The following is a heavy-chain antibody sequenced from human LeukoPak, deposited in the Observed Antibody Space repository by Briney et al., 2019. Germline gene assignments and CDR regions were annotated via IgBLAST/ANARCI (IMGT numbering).Heavy chain of an antibody. Sequence: GASVKVSCKASGGTFSSYAISWVRQAPGQGLEWMGGIIPIFGTANYAQKFQGRVTITADESTSTAYMELSSLRSEDTAVYYCARDDGGNSVEWYSDLWGRGTLVTVSS. J-gene: IGHJ2*01. D-gene: IGHD4-23*01. CDR1: GGTFSSYA. CDR3: ARDDGGNSVEWYSDL. CDR2: IIPIFGTA. V-gene: IGHV1-69*01.